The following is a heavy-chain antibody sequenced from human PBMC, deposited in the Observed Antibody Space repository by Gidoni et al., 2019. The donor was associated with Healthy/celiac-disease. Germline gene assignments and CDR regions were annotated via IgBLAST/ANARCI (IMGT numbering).Heavy chain of an antibody. CDR1: GGSISRGGYS. D-gene: IGHD2-2*02. J-gene: IGHJ5*02. Sequence: QLQLQESGSGLVKPSQTLSLTCAVSGGSISRGGYSWGWIRQPPGKGLEWIGYIYHSGSTYYNPSLKSRVTISVDRSKNQFSLKLSSVTAADTAVYYCARSLYCSSTSCYRGWFDPWGQGTLVTVSS. V-gene: IGHV4-30-2*01. CDR3: ARSLYCSSTSCYRGWFDP. CDR2: IYHSGST.